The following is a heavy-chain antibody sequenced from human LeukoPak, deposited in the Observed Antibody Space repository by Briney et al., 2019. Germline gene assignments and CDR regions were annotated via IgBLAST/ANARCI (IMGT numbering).Heavy chain of an antibody. J-gene: IGHJ4*02. CDR2: IYHSESP. D-gene: IGHD1-1*01. V-gene: IGHV4-4*02. CDR3: ARVNINNWHSCDY. CDR1: GGSISSNNW. Sequence: SETLSLTCAVSGGSISSNNWWGWVRQPPGKSLEWIGEIYHSESPNYNPSLKSRVTISVDKSRNHFSLNLSSVTAADTAVYYCARVNINNWHSCDYWGQGTLVTVSS.